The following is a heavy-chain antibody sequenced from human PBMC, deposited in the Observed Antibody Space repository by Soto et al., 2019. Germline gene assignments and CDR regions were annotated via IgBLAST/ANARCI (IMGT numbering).Heavy chain of an antibody. V-gene: IGHV4-59*01. CDR3: ARYYDFWSGYQYYYMDV. CDR2: IYYSGST. CDR1: GGSISSYY. Sequence: QVQLQESGPGLVKPSETLSLTCTVSGGSISSYYWSWIRQPPGKGLEWIGYIYYSGSTNYNPSLKSRVTISVDTSKNQFSLKLSSVTAADTAVYYCARYYDFWSGYQYYYMDVWGKGTTVTVSS. J-gene: IGHJ6*03. D-gene: IGHD3-3*01.